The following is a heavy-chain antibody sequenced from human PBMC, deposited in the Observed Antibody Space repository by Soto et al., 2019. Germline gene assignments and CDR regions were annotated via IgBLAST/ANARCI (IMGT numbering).Heavy chain of an antibody. CDR3: ARDKITGLFHY. CDR2: INHSGST. V-gene: IGHV4-4*02. D-gene: IGHD2-8*02. CDR1: GGSVSSRRS. Sequence: SETVSRTGAGCGGSVSSRRSWNWVRQPPGTGLEWIGEINHSGSTNYNPSLKSRVTISVDTSKNQFSLKLTSVTAADTAVYYCARDKITGLFHYWGQGTLVTVSS. J-gene: IGHJ4*02.